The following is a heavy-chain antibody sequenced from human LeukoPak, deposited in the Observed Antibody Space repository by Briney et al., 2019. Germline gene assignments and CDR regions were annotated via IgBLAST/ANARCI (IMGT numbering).Heavy chain of an antibody. J-gene: IGHJ3*02. Sequence: GGSLRLSCTASGFTLSHYWMTWVRQAPGKGLEWVAKIEKDGSAAYYVDSMKGRFTISRDNAENSLYLQMNSLRAEDTAVYYCARDYSGYDRDPHHAFDIWGQGTMVTVSS. D-gene: IGHD5-12*01. CDR3: ARDYSGYDRDPHHAFDI. V-gene: IGHV3-7*01. CDR1: GFTLSHYW. CDR2: IEKDGSAA.